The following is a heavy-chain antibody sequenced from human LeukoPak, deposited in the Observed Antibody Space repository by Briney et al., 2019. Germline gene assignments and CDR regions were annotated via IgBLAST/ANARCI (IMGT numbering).Heavy chain of an antibody. CDR3: ARDGVAAMVSSFDY. V-gene: IGHV3-21*01. J-gene: IGHJ4*02. CDR1: GFTFSSYS. CDR2: ISSSSSYI. D-gene: IGHD5-18*01. Sequence: GGSLRLSCAASGFTFSSYSMNWVRQAPRKGLEWDSSISSSSSYIYYADSVKGRFTISRDNAKNSLYLQMNSLRAEDTAVYYCARDGVAAMVSSFDYWGQGTLVTVSS.